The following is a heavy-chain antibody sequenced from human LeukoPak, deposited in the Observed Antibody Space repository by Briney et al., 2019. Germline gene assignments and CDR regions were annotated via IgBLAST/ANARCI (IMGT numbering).Heavy chain of an antibody. J-gene: IGHJ4*02. CDR3: ARTGYSSSWYGDYYFDY. D-gene: IGHD6-13*01. CDR2: IIPILGIA. CDR1: GGTFSSYT. V-gene: IGHV1-69*02. Sequence: GASVKVSCKASGGTFSSYTISWVRQAPGQGLEWMGMIIPILGIANYAQKFQGRVTITADKSTSTAYMELSSLRSEDTAVYYCARTGYSSSWYGDYYFDYWGQGTLVTVSS.